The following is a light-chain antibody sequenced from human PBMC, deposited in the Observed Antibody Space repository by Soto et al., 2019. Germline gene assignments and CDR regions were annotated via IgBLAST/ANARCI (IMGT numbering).Light chain of an antibody. CDR1: STDFVSYNR. CDR3: AAWDDSLSGYV. V-gene: IGLV2-18*01. J-gene: IGLJ1*01. CDR2: EVS. Sequence: QSVLTQPPSVSGSPGQSVTISCTGTSTDFVSYNRVSWYQQPPGTAPKLMIYEVSKRPSGVPDRFSGSKSGNTASLTISGLQAADEADYYCAAWDDSLSGYVFGTGTKLTVL.